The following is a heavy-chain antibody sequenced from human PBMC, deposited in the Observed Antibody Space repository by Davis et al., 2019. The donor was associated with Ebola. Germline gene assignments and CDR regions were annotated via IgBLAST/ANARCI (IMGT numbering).Heavy chain of an antibody. CDR3: AREVLWFGELTHDAFDI. CDR1: GGSISSYY. J-gene: IGHJ3*02. Sequence: MPGGSLRLSCTVSGGSISSYYWSWIRQPPGKGLEWIGEINHSGSTNYNPSLKSRVTISVDTSKNQFSLKLSSVTAADTAVYYCAREVLWFGELTHDAFDIWGQGTMVTVSS. V-gene: IGHV4-34*01. D-gene: IGHD3-10*01. CDR2: INHSGST.